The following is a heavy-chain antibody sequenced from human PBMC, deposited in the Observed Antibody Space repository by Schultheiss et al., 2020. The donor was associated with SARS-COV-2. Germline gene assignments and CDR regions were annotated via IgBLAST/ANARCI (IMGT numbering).Heavy chain of an antibody. D-gene: IGHD3-10*01. CDR3: ATKRGYYGSGSYSRPYGMDV. Sequence: SETLSLTCAISGDSVSSNSAAWNWIRQSPSRGLEWLGRTYYRSKWYNDYAVSVKSRITINPDTSKNQFSLQLNSVTPEDTAVYYCATKRGYYGSGSYSRPYGMDVWGQGTTVTVSS. CDR1: GDSVSSNSAA. J-gene: IGHJ6*02. CDR2: TYYRSKWYN. V-gene: IGHV6-1*01.